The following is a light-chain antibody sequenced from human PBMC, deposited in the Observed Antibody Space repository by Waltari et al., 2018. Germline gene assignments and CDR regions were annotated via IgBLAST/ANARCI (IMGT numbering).Light chain of an antibody. Sequence: DIVMTQSPDSLAVSLGERATIHCKSSQSVLYSSNNKNYLAWYQQKPGQPPTLPIYWASTRESGVPDRFSGSGSGTDFTLTISSLQAEDVAVYYCQQYYSTPTFGQGTKLEIK. CDR3: QQYYSTPT. CDR1: QSVLYSSNNKNY. J-gene: IGKJ2*01. V-gene: IGKV4-1*01. CDR2: WAS.